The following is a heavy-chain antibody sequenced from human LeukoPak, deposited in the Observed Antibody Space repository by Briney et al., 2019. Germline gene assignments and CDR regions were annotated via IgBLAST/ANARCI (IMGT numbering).Heavy chain of an antibody. V-gene: IGHV3-48*03. CDR2: ITSGASVI. CDR3: ARKRIADLGDETSFGGTPFDS. J-gene: IGHJ4*02. D-gene: IGHD3-16*01. Sequence: GRSLRLSCVASGFTFKTYHMNWVRQAPGKGLEWLSGITSGASVIYYADSVKGRFTISRDDAMNSVFLQMSGLTVDDTAVYYCARKRIADLGDETSFGGTPFDSWGQGTLVIVSS. CDR1: GFTFKTYH.